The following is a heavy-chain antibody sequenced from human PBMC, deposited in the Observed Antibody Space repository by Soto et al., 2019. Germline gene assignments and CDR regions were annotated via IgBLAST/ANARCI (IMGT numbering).Heavy chain of an antibody. Sequence: ASVKVSCKASGGTFSSYAISWVRQAPGQGLEWMGGIIPIFGTANYAQKFQGRVTITADESTSTAYMELGSLGSEDTAVYYCAREYYYGSGSYYKSNIRFDPWGQGTLVTVSS. J-gene: IGHJ5*02. D-gene: IGHD3-10*01. V-gene: IGHV1-69*13. CDR1: GGTFSSYA. CDR2: IIPIFGTA. CDR3: AREYYYGSGSYYKSNIRFDP.